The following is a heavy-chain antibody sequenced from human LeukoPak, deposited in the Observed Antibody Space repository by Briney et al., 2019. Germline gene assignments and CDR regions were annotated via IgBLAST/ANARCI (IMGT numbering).Heavy chain of an antibody. V-gene: IGHV5-10-1*01. CDR3: ARRGYGDYTNGFDY. J-gene: IGHJ4*02. CDR2: IDPSDSYT. D-gene: IGHD4-17*01. CDR1: GYSFTSCW. Sequence: GESLRISCKGSGYSFTSCWISWVRQMPGKGLEWVGRIDPSDSYTNYSPSFQGHVTISADKSISTAYLQWSSLKASDTAMYYCARRGYGDYTNGFDYWGQGTLVTVSS.